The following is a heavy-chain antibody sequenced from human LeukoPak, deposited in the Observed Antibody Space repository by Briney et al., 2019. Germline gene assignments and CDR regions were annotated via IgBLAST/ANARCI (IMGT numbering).Heavy chain of an antibody. Sequence: GRSLRLSCAGAGFTFSNYGMHWVRQAPGKGLEWVAVISYEGGTTYYADSVKGRFTISRDNSKNTLYLQMNSLRSKDTAVFHCAKEDWGFSGSPSPGLNIWGHGTMVTVSS. J-gene: IGHJ3*02. CDR2: ISYEGGTT. V-gene: IGHV3-30*18. D-gene: IGHD1-26*01. CDR1: GFTFSNYG. CDR3: AKEDWGFSGSPSPGLNI.